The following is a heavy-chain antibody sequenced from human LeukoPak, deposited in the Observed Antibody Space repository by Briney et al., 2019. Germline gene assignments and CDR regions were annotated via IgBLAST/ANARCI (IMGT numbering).Heavy chain of an antibody. CDR3: ARGDGYNYVPLDY. D-gene: IGHD5-24*01. CDR1: GGSISDAAYY. V-gene: IGHV4-31*11. J-gene: IGHJ4*02. CDR2: IYYSGST. Sequence: PSETLSLTCAVSGGSISDAAYYWSWIRQHPGEGLKWIGYIYYSGSTSYNPSLKSRVTISVDTSKNQFSLKLTSVTAADTAVYYCARGDGYNYVPLDYWGQGTLVTVSS.